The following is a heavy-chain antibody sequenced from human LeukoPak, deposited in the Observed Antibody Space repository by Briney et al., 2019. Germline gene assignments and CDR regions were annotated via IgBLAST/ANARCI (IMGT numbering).Heavy chain of an antibody. J-gene: IGHJ4*02. CDR2: ISYDGSNK. CDR1: GFTISNSNYA. CDR3: ARAILRPGFDY. Sequence: PGGSLRLSCAASGFTISNSNYAMHWVRQAPGKGLEWVAVISYDGSNKYYADSVKGRFTISGDNFKNMLYLQMNSLRAEDTAVYYCARAILRPGFDYWGQGTLVTVSS. D-gene: IGHD2-2*02. V-gene: IGHV3-30*04.